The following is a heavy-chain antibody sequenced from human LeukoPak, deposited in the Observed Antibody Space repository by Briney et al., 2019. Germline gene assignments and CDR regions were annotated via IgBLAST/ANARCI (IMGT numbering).Heavy chain of an antibody. CDR1: GGSVGSDTYS. D-gene: IGHD3-10*01. Sequence: SETLSLTCAVSGGSVGSDTYSWSWIRQPPGKGLEWIGYIYYSGRTYYNPSLKSRVTISVDTSKNQFSLKLNSVTAADTAVYYCARGGYYGSGNDFRFDPWGQGTLVTVSS. V-gene: IGHV4-30-4*07. CDR3: ARGGYYGSGNDFRFDP. J-gene: IGHJ5*02. CDR2: IYYSGRT.